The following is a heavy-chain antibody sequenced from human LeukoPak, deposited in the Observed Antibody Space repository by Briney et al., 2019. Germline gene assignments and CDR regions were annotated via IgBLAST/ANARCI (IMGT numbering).Heavy chain of an antibody. CDR3: AREGYYYDSSGYYYIDY. J-gene: IGHJ4*02. V-gene: IGHV4-4*07. Sequence: PSETLSLTCAVYGGSFSGYYWSWIRQPAGKGLEWIGRIYTSGSTNYNPSLKSRVTMSVDTSKNQFSLKLSSVTAADTAVYYCAREGYYYDSSGYYYIDYWGQGTLVTVSS. CDR2: IYTSGST. D-gene: IGHD3-22*01. CDR1: GGSFSGYY.